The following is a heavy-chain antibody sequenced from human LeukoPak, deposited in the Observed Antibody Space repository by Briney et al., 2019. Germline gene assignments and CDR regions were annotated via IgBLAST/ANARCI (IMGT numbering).Heavy chain of an antibody. CDR3: ARVAVAGTEGMDV. V-gene: IGHV3-53*01. CDR1: GFTVSSNY. CDR2: IYSGGST. J-gene: IGHJ6*02. D-gene: IGHD6-19*01. Sequence: PGGSLRLSCAASGFTVSSNYMSWVRQAPGKGLEWVSVIYSGGSTYYADSVKGRFTISRDNFKNTLYLQMNSLRAEDTAVYYCARVAVAGTEGMDVWGQGTTVTVSS.